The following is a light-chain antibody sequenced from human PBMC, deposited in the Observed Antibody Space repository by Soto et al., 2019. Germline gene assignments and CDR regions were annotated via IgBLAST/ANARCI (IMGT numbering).Light chain of an antibody. CDR1: QDMTTS. J-gene: IGKJ4*01. Sequence: DIQLTQSPSFLSASVGDRVTITCRASQDMTTSLTWYQQSPGRAPKFLIFGASTLQNGVPPRFSGSGSGTEFTLTISSLQPEDFATYYCQQLDSFPPTYGGGTKVEI. CDR2: GAS. V-gene: IGKV1-9*01. CDR3: QQLDSFPPT.